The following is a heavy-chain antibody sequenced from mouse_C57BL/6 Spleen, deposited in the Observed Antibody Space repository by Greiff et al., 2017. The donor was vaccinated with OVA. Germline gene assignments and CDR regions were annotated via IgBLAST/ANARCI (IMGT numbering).Heavy chain of an antibody. V-gene: IGHV1-82*01. CDR1: GYAFSSSW. CDR2: IYPGDGDT. CDR3: ARSYYDYDDYAMDY. Sequence: QVQLQQSGPELVKPGASVKISCKASGYAFSSSWMNWVKQRPGKGLEWIGRIYPGDGDTNYNGKFKGKATLTADKSSSTAYMQLSSLTSEDSAVYFGARSYYDYDDYAMDYWGQGTSVTVSS. J-gene: IGHJ4*01. D-gene: IGHD2-4*01.